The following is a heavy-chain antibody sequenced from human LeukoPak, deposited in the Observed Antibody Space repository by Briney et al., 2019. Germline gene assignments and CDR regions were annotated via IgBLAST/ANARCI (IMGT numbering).Heavy chain of an antibody. Sequence: GGSLRLSCAASGSTFSSYAMSWVRQAPGKGLEWVSAISGSGGSTYYADSVKGRFTISRDNSKNTLYLQMNSLRAEDTAVYYCAKGRVGVKYYFDYWGQGTLVTVSS. D-gene: IGHD1-26*01. J-gene: IGHJ4*02. CDR1: GSTFSSYA. CDR3: AKGRVGVKYYFDY. CDR2: ISGSGGST. V-gene: IGHV3-23*01.